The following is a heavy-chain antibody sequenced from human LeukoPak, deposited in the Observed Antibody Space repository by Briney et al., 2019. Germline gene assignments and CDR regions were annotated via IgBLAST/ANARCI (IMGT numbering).Heavy chain of an antibody. CDR3: ARDYWGGWLRLRYYYYYMDV. V-gene: IGHV3-7*01. D-gene: IGHD5-12*01. J-gene: IGHJ6*03. CDR1: GFTFSSYW. Sequence: GGSLRLSCAASGFTFSSYWMSWVRQAPGKGLEWVANIKQDGSEKYYVDSVKGRFTISRDNAKNSLYLQMNSLRAEDTAVYYCARDYWGGWLRLRYYYYYMDVWGKGTTVTISS. CDR2: IKQDGSEK.